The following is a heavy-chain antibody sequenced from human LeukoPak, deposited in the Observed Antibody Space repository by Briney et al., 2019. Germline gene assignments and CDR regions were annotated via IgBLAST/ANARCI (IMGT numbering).Heavy chain of an antibody. CDR1: GGSISSYY. J-gene: IGHJ4*02. Sequence: PSETLSLTCTVSGGSISSYYWSWIRQPPGKGLEWIGYIHYSGSTNYNPSLKSRVTISVDTSKNQFSLKLSSVTAADTAVYYCARVGTYGSGSYLSWLDYWGQGTLVTVSS. CDR3: ARVGTYGSGSYLSWLDY. D-gene: IGHD3-10*01. V-gene: IGHV4-59*01. CDR2: IHYSGST.